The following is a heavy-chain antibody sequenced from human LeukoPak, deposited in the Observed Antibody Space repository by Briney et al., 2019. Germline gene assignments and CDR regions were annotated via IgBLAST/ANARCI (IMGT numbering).Heavy chain of an antibody. CDR2: INPHSGGT. V-gene: IGHV1-2*06. J-gene: IGHJ6*03. CDR1: GYTFTGYY. CDR3: ARPPRTGAYYYMDV. Sequence: ASVKVSCKASGYTFTGYYMHWVRQAPGQGLEWMGRINPHSGGTNYAQKFQGRVTMTRDTSISTAYMELSRLRSDDTAVYYCARPPRTGAYYYMDVWGKGTTVTVSS. D-gene: IGHD7-27*01.